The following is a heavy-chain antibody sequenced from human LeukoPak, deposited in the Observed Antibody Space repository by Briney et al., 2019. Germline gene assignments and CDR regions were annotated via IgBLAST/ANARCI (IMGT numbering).Heavy chain of an antibody. CDR2: ISDSGST. CDR3: ASSNNYVWFDP. CDR1: GGSLSTHH. V-gene: IGHV4-59*11. D-gene: IGHD4-11*01. Sequence: PSETLSLTCVVSGGSLSTHHWSWIRQSPGRGLEWIGYISDSGSTNYNPSLKSRVTISVDTSKNQFSLMLSSVTAADTAVYYCASSNNYVWFDPWGQGALVTVSS. J-gene: IGHJ5*02.